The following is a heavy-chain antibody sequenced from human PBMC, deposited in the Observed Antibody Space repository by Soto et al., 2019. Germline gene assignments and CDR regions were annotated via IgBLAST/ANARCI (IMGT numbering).Heavy chain of an antibody. CDR3: ARVNYYEGGYGMDV. J-gene: IGHJ6*02. CDR1: GFTFSSYG. Sequence: PGGSLRLSCAASGFTFSSYGMHWVRQAPGKGLEWVAVIWYDGSNKYYADSVKGRFTISRDNSKNTLYLQMNSLRAEDTAVYYCARVNYYEGGYGMDVWGQGTTVTVSS. D-gene: IGHD3-22*01. V-gene: IGHV3-33*01. CDR2: IWYDGSNK.